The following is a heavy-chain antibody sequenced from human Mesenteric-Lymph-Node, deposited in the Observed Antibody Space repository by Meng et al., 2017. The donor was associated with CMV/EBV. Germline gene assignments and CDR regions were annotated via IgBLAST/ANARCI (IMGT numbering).Heavy chain of an antibody. J-gene: IGHJ4*02. CDR1: GYTFTSYG. V-gene: IGHV1-18*01. Sequence: ASVKVSCKASGYTFTSYGISWVRQAPGQGLEWMGWISAYNGNTNYAQKLQGRVTITADKSTSTAYMELSSLKSEDTAVYYCARDSHDYSNGDYWGQGTLVTVSS. D-gene: IGHD4-11*01. CDR2: ISAYNGNT. CDR3: ARDSHDYSNGDY.